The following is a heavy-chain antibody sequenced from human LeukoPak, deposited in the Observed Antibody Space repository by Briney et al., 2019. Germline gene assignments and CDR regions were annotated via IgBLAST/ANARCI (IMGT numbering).Heavy chain of an antibody. CDR1: GFTFTTYG. D-gene: IGHD3-3*01. Sequence: PGRPLRLSCAASGFTFTTYGLPWFRQAPGKGLERVAVISSDGSNKYYADSVKGRFSISRDNSKNTLYLQMISLRAEDTAVYYCAKDHYVFWSGYSVSHFDYWGQGTLVTVSS. J-gene: IGHJ4*02. CDR2: ISSDGSNK. V-gene: IGHV3-30*18. CDR3: AKDHYVFWSGYSVSHFDY.